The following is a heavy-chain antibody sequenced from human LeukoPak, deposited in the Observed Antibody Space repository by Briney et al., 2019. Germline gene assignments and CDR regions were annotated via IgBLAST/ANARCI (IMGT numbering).Heavy chain of an antibody. Sequence: ASVKVSCKASGYTFTGYNIHWVRQAPGQGLEWMGWINPNSGDTNYAQKLQGRVTMTRDTSISTAYMELSRLRSDDTAVYYCARREQWLVGDDYWGQGTLVTVSS. V-gene: IGHV1-2*02. CDR3: ARREQWLVGDDY. D-gene: IGHD6-19*01. J-gene: IGHJ4*02. CDR1: GYTFTGYN. CDR2: INPNSGDT.